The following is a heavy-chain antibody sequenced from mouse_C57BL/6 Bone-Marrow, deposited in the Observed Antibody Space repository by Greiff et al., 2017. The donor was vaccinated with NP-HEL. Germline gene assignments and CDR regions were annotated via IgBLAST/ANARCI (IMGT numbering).Heavy chain of an antibody. V-gene: IGHV1-50*01. D-gene: IGHD2-1*01. CDR1: GYTFTSYW. CDR2: IDPSDSYT. J-gene: IGHJ4*01. Sequence: QVQLQQPGAELVKPGASVKLSCKASGYTFTSYWMQWVKQRPGPGLEWIGEIDPSDSYTNYTQKFKGKATLTVDPSSSTAYMQLSSLTSEDSAVYYCASSFYLPDAMDYWGQGASVTVSS. CDR3: ASSFYLPDAMDY.